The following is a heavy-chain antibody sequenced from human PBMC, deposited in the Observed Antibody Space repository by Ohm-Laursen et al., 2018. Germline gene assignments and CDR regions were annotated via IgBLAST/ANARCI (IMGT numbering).Heavy chain of an antibody. CDR3: AKRVAGDYFFDQ. J-gene: IGHJ4*02. D-gene: IGHD6-19*01. CDR1: GFPVSSYA. CDR2: ISGTSDNT. Sequence: GSLRLSCAASGFPVSSYAMSWVRQAPGQGLEWVSAISGTSDNTYYADPVKGRFTFSRDNSQNTLYLQMNSLRVEDTAVYYCAKRVAGDYFFDQWGQGTLVTVSS. V-gene: IGHV3-23*01.